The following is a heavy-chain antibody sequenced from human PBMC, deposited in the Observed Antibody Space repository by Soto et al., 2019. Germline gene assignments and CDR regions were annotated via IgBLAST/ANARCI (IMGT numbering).Heavy chain of an antibody. CDR2: ISSSSSYI. D-gene: IGHD4-17*01. CDR3: AREFATVRAFDI. V-gene: IGHV3-21*01. CDR1: GFTFSSYS. Sequence: GGSLRLSCAASGFTFSSYSMNWVRQAPGKGLEWVSSISSSSSYIYYADSVKGRFTISRDNAKNSLYLQMNSLRAEDTAVYYCAREFATVRAFDIWGQGTMVTVSS. J-gene: IGHJ3*02.